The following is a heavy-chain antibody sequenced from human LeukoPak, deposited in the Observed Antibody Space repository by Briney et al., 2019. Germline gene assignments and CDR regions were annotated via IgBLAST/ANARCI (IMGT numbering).Heavy chain of an antibody. CDR2: ISGSGSHT. CDR1: GFTFTTYG. CDR3: AKNGEPHYYMDV. Sequence: RPGGSLRLSCAASGFTFTTYGMNWVRQAPGKGLEWVSSISGSGSHTYYADSVKGRLTTSRDNSKNTLYLQMNSLTAEDTAVYYCAKNGEPHYYMDVWGKGTTVTVSS. D-gene: IGHD1-14*01. V-gene: IGHV3-23*01. J-gene: IGHJ6*03.